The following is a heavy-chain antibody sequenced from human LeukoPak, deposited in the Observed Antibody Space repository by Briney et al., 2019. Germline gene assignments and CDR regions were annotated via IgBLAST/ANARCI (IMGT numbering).Heavy chain of an antibody. CDR3: ARDPYYDFWSGPQNTYYYYGMDV. Sequence: SETLSLTRTVSGGSVSSGGYYWSWIRQPPGKGLEWIGYIYYSGSTNYNPSLKSRVTISVDTSKNQFSLKLSSVTAADTAVYYCARDPYYDFWSGPQNTYYYYGMDVWGQGTTVTVSS. D-gene: IGHD3-3*01. V-gene: IGHV4-61*08. CDR2: IYYSGST. CDR1: GGSVSSGGYY. J-gene: IGHJ6*02.